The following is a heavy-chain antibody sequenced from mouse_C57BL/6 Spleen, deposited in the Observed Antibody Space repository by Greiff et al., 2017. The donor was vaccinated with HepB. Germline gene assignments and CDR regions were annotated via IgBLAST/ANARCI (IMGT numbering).Heavy chain of an antibody. CDR3: ARYPSAYYSNYNFDY. D-gene: IGHD2-5*01. Sequence: QVQLKQPGAELVKPGASVKMSCKASGYTFTSYWITWVKQRPGQGLEWIGDIYPGSGSTNNNEKFKSKATLTVDTSSSTAYMQLSSLTSEDSAVYYCARYPSAYYSNYNFDYWGQGTTLTVSS. CDR2: IYPGSGST. CDR1: GYTFTSYW. V-gene: IGHV1-55*01. J-gene: IGHJ2*01.